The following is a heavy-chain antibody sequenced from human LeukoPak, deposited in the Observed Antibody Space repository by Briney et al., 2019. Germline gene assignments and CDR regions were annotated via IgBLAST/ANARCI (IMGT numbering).Heavy chain of an antibody. CDR3: ARDRAIFGVVIIPHGGY. CDR2: ISSRNTSI. V-gene: IGHV3-48*01. D-gene: IGHD3-3*01. CDR1: GFSLSSYS. J-gene: IGHJ4*02. Sequence: GGSLRLSCAASGFSLSSYSFNWVRQAPGKGLEWVSYISSRNTSIYYSDSVKGRFTISRDNSKNTLYLQMNSLRAEDTAVYYCARDRAIFGVVIIPHGGYWGQGTLVTVSS.